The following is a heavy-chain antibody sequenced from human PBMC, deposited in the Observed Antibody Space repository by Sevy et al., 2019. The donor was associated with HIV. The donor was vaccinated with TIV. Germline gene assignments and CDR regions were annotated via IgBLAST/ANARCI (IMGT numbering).Heavy chain of an antibody. CDR3: AKDSGISAQIVVALRY. V-gene: IGHV3-23*01. Sequence: GGSLRLSCADSGVTFSSYAMSWVRQAPGKGLEWVSTISGHGGSTYYAGAVKGRFTISRDNSKKMVYLQRNSLSAEDTAVYYCAKDSGISAQIVVALRYWGQGTQVTVSS. J-gene: IGHJ4*02. CDR1: GVTFSSYA. CDR2: ISGHGGST. D-gene: IGHD3-22*01.